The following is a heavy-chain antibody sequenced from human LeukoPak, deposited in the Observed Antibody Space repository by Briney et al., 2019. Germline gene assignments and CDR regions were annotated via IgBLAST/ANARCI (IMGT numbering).Heavy chain of an antibody. Sequence: ASVKDSCKASGGTFSSYAISWVRQAPGQGLEWMGGIIPIFGTANYAQKFQGRVTITADESTSTAYMELSSLRSEDTAVYYCARGLARRTNYYYYYVDVWGKGTTVTVSS. CDR2: IIPIFGTA. J-gene: IGHJ6*03. CDR1: GGTFSSYA. V-gene: IGHV1-69*13. CDR3: ARGLARRTNYYYYYVDV.